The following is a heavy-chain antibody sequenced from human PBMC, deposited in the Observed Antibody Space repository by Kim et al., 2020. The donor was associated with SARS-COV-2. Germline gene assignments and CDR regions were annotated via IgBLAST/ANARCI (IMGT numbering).Heavy chain of an antibody. J-gene: IGHJ3*02. CDR2: T. V-gene: IGHV3-72*01. Sequence: TEYAASVKGRFTISRDDSKNSLYLQMNSLKTEDTAVYYCARVGSMTFDIWGQGTMVTVSS. CDR3: ARVGSMTFDI. D-gene: IGHD3-16*01.